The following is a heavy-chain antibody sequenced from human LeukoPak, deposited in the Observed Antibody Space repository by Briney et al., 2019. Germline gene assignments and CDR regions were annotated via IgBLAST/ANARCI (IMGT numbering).Heavy chain of an antibody. CDR3: ARDFTGGEYFDS. V-gene: IGHV3-21*06. CDR1: GFTFSSFK. CDR2: ISPSSTYI. J-gene: IGHJ4*02. D-gene: IGHD3-16*01. Sequence: GGSLRLSCAASGFTFSSFKMTWVRQAPGKGLEGVASISPSSTYIYYGDSLKGRVTVSRDNAKSLLFLHMSSLSPDDTAVYYCARDFTGGEYFDSWGQGALVSVSS.